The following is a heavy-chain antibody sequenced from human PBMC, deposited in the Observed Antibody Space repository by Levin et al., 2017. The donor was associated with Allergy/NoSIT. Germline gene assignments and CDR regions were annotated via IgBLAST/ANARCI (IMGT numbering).Heavy chain of an antibody. Sequence: GGSLRLSCAASGFSFSSHSMNWVRQAPGKGLEWVSYIRSSSSNIYYADSVKGRFTISRDNAQNSLYLQMNSLRDEDTAVYYCARDSADCSSTSCYRFDYWGQGTLVTVSS. V-gene: IGHV3-48*02. CDR2: IRSSSSNI. CDR3: ARDSADCSSTSCYRFDY. CDR1: GFSFSSHS. D-gene: IGHD2-2*01. J-gene: IGHJ4*02.